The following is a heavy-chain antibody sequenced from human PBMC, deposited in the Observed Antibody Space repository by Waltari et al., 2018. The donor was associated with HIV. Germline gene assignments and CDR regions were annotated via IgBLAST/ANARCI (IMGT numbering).Heavy chain of an antibody. CDR3: ARDSSGSHAFDI. D-gene: IGHD1-26*01. J-gene: IGHJ3*02. CDR1: GFTFSSYA. CDR2: IAYDGRNK. Sequence: QVQLVESGGGVVQPGRSLRLSCAASGFTFSSYAMHWVRQAPGKGLEWVAVIAYDGRNKYYADSVKGRFTISRDNSKNTLYLQMNSVRAEDTAVYYCARDSSGSHAFDIWGQGTMVTVSS. V-gene: IGHV3-30*04.